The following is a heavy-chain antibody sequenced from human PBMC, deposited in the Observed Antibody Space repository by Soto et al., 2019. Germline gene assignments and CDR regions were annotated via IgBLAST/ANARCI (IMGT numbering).Heavy chain of an antibody. CDR3: AGHSSGVPGYYYGMDV. D-gene: IGHD3-22*01. V-gene: IGHV1-69*13. J-gene: IGHJ6*02. CDR2: IIPIFDTA. Sequence: SVKVSCKASGGTFSSYAISWVLQAPGQGLEWMGGIIPIFDTADYAQKFQGRVTITADESTNTAYMELSSLRSEDTAVYYCAGHSSGVPGYYYGMDVWGQGTTVTVSS. CDR1: GGTFSSYA.